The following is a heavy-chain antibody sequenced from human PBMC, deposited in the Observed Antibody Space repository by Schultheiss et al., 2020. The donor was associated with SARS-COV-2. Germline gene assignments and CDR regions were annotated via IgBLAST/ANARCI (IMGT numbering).Heavy chain of an antibody. J-gene: IGHJ4*02. CDR2: ISYDGSNK. Sequence: GGSLRLSCAASGFTFSDYYMSWIRQAPGKGLEWVAVISYDGSNKYYADSVKGRFTISRDNAKNSLYLQMNSLRAEDTAVYYCARQGGGSCGSCYYWGQGTLVTVSS. CDR1: GFTFSDYY. D-gene: IGHD2-15*01. CDR3: ARQGGGSCGSCYY. V-gene: IGHV3-30*03.